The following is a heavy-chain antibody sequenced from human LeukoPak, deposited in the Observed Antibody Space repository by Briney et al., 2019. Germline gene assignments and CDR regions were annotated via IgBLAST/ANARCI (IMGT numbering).Heavy chain of an antibody. V-gene: IGHV3-30*04. CDR2: ISYDGSNK. CDR3: ARIPYGSGRGGPFDY. CDR1: GFTFSSYA. Sequence: GSLRLSCAASGFTFSSYAMHWVRQAPGKGLEWVAVISYDGSNKYYADSVKGRFTISRDNSKNTLYLQMNSLRAEDTAVYYCARIPYGSGRGGPFDYWGQGTLVTVSS. J-gene: IGHJ4*02. D-gene: IGHD3-10*01.